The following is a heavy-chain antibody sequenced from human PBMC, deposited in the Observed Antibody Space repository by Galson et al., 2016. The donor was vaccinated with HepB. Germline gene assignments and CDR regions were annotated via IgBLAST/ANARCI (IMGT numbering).Heavy chain of an antibody. V-gene: IGHV4-34*01. Sequence: TLSLTCGVSGGSFRGYYWSWIRQNPGAGPEWIGEINHDGGTNYNPSLGSRITISLDTSKNQFSLNLTSVTAADTAVYYCARGRGNFWGGLDYWGQGALVTVSS. CDR1: GGSFRGYY. CDR3: ARGRGNFWGGLDY. CDR2: INHDGGT. D-gene: IGHD3-3*01. J-gene: IGHJ4*02.